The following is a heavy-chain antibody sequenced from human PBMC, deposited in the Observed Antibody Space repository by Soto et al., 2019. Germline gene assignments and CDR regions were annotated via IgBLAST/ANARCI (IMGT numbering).Heavy chain of an antibody. V-gene: IGHV4-59*08. CDR3: ARHKSAERGYYYYMDV. CDR2: IYYSGST. CDR1: GGSISSYY. J-gene: IGHJ6*03. Sequence: SETLSLTCTVSGGSISSYYWSWIRQPPGKGLEWIGYIYYSGSTNYNPSLKSRVTISVDTSKNQFSLKLSSVTAADTAVYYCARHKSAERGYYYYMDVWGKGTTVTVSS.